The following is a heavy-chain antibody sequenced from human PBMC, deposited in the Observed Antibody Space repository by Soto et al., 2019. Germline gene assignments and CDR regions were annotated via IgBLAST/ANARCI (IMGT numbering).Heavy chain of an antibody. D-gene: IGHD6-13*01. CDR2: ISGYNGHT. CDR1: GYTFTTYG. CDR3: ARDLGQQLVDY. Sequence: ASVKVSCKASGYTFTTYGITWVRQAPGQGPEWMGWISGYNGHTKYAQKFQGRVTMTTDTSTSTAYMELRSLRSDDTAVYYCARDLGQQLVDYWGQGTLVTVSS. V-gene: IGHV1-18*01. J-gene: IGHJ4*02.